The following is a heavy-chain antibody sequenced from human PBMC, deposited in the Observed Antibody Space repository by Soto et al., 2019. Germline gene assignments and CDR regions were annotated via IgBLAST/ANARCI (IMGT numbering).Heavy chain of an antibody. CDR1: GGSISSYF. V-gene: IGHV4-59*01. Sequence: QVQLQESGPGLVKPSETLSLTCTVSGGSISSYFWSWIRQPPGKGLEWIAYIYYTGSTNYTPSLTSRYTNSVDTSTNQPSLQLDSVTAADAAVYYCGNFNRYFALWGRGPLVTVSS. CDR3: GNFNRYFAL. J-gene: IGHJ2*01. CDR2: IYYTGST.